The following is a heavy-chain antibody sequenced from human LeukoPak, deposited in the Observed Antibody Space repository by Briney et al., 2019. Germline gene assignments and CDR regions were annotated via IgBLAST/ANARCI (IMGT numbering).Heavy chain of an antibody. CDR3: ARHPCSGGSCPLDYYYYYGMDV. CDR2: IYYSGST. Sequence: SETLSLTCTVSGGSISSSSCYWGWIRQPPGKGLEWIGSIYYSGSTYYNPSLKSRVTISVDTSKNQFSLKLRSVTAADTAVYYCARHPCSGGSCPLDYYYYYGMDVWGQGTTVTVSS. CDR1: GGSISSSSCY. V-gene: IGHV4-39*01. J-gene: IGHJ6*02. D-gene: IGHD2-15*01.